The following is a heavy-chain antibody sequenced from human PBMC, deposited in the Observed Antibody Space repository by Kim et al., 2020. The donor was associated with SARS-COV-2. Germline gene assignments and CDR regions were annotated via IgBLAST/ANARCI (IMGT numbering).Heavy chain of an antibody. CDR3: AKDINEGVSSSWGDMDV. J-gene: IGHJ6*03. Sequence: KGRFTITRDKAKNSLYLQMNSLRAEDTALYYCAKDINEGVSSSWGDMDVWGKGTTVTVSS. V-gene: IGHV3-9*01. D-gene: IGHD6-13*01.